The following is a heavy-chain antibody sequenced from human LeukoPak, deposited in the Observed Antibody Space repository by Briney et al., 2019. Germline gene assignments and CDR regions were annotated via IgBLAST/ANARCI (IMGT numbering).Heavy chain of an antibody. Sequence: SETLSLSCAVYGGSFSGYYSSWIRQPPGKGLEWIGEINHSGSTNYNPSLKSRVTISVDTSKNQFSLNLSSVTAADTAVYSCARGLKAFDIWGKGTMFTVSS. CDR3: ARGLKAFDI. J-gene: IGHJ3*02. CDR1: GGSFSGYY. CDR2: INHSGST. V-gene: IGHV4-34*01.